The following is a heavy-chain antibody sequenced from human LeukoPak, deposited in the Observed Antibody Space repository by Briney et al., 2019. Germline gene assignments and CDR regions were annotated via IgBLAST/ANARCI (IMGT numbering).Heavy chain of an antibody. V-gene: IGHV4-59*02. J-gene: IGHJ4*02. Sequence: SETLSLTCTVSGGAVSSYYWSWIRQPPGKRLEWGGFIYYTGTTTYNPSLKSRVTISVGTSMNQFSLNLRSLSPADTAVYYCARESGSSDCDYWLQGILVSVFS. CDR3: ARESGSSDCDY. CDR2: IYYTGTT. CDR1: GGAVSSYY. D-gene: IGHD5-12*01.